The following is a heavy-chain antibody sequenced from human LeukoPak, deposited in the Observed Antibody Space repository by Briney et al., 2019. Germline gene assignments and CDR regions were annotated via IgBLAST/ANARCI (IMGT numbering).Heavy chain of an antibody. D-gene: IGHD1-20*01. Sequence: ASVKGSCKASGYSFISFYIHWVRQPPGQGLEWMGVINPSGGSTAYAQQFQGRVTMTRDTSTSTVYMELSSLRSEDTAVYYCARHSLIGTTPFDYWGQGTLVTVSS. V-gene: IGHV1-46*01. CDR3: ARHSLIGTTPFDY. CDR1: GYSFISFY. J-gene: IGHJ4*02. CDR2: INPSGGST.